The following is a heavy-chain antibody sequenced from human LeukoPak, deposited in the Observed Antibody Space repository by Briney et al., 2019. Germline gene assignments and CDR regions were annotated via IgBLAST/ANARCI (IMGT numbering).Heavy chain of an antibody. CDR2: ISISGTTI. J-gene: IGHJ4*02. CDR3: ARAGPSSSWHQFDY. CDR1: GFTFSDYY. D-gene: IGHD6-13*01. V-gene: IGHV3-11*04. Sequence: GGSLRLSCAASGFTFSDYYMSWIRQAPGTGLEWLSHISISGTTIHYADSVKGRFTISRDNSKNTLYLQMNSLRAEDTAVYYCARAGPSSSWHQFDYWGQGTLVTVSS.